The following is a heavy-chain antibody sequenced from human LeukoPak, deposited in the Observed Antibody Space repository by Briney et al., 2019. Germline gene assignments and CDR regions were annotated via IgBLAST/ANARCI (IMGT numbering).Heavy chain of an antibody. CDR1: GFTFSTYN. V-gene: IGHV3-48*01. J-gene: IGHJ4*02. D-gene: IGHD1-7*01. CDR3: ASEAPRPIKWERELILSYYFGF. Sequence: GGSLRLSCAASGFTFSTYNMNWVRQAPGKGLEWVSYISSSSRTVYYADSVKGRFTISRDNAKNSLHLQMNNLRAEDTAVYYCASEAPRPIKWERELILSYYFGFWGQGTLVTVSS. CDR2: ISSSSRTV.